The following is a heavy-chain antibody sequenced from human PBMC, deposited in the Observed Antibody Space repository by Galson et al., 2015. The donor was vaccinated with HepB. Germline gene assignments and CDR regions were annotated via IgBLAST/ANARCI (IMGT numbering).Heavy chain of an antibody. CDR3: ARKYDYVWGVYYYGMDV. V-gene: IGHV3-30-3*01. J-gene: IGHJ6*02. CDR2: ISYDGSNK. D-gene: IGHD3-16*01. Sequence: SLRLSCAASGFTFSSYAMHWVRQAPGKGLEWVAVISYDGSNKYYADSVKGRFTISRDNSKNTLYLQMNSLRAEDTAVYYCARKYDYVWGVYYYGMDVWGQGTTVTVSS. CDR1: GFTFSSYA.